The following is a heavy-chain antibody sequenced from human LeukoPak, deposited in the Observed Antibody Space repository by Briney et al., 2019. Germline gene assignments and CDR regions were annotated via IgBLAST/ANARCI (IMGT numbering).Heavy chain of an antibody. D-gene: IGHD4-17*01. CDR1: GFTFSSYA. J-gene: IGHJ3*02. CDR3: AGRRGYGDLMAGAFDI. CDR2: ISSNGGST. Sequence: GGSLRLSCAASGFTFSSYAMHWVRQAPGKGLEYVSAISSNGGSTYYANSVKGRFTISRDNSKNTLYLQMNSLRAEDTAVYYCAGRRGYGDLMAGAFDIWGQGTMVTVSS. V-gene: IGHV3-64*01.